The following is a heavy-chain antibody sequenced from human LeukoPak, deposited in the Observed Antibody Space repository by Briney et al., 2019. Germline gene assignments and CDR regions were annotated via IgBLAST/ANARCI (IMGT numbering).Heavy chain of an antibody. J-gene: IGHJ5*02. CDR3: ARVPGSSSWYWFDP. Sequence: ASVKVSCKASGYTFTIYGISWVRQAPGQGLEWMGWISAYNGNTNYAQKLQGRVTMTTDTSTSTAYMELRSLRSDDTAVYYCARVPGSSSWYWFDPWGQGTLVTVSS. V-gene: IGHV1-18*01. CDR2: ISAYNGNT. D-gene: IGHD6-13*01. CDR1: GYTFTIYG.